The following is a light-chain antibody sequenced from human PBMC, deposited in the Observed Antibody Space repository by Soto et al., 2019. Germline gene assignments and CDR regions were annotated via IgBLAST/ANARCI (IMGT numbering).Light chain of an antibody. J-gene: IGLJ2*01. Sequence: QSALTQPASVSGSPGQSITISCTGTSSDVGGYNYVSWYQQHPGKAPKHMIYDVSNRPAGVSNRFSGSKSGNTASRTISGLQAEDEADYYCSSYPSRSTLVVFGGGTQLPVL. CDR3: SSYPSRSTLVV. CDR1: SSDVGGYNY. V-gene: IGLV2-14*01. CDR2: DVS.